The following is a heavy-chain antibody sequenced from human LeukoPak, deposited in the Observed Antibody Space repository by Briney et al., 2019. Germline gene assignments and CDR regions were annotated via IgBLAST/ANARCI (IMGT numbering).Heavy chain of an antibody. CDR2: INHSGST. J-gene: IGHJ4*02. CDR3: ASLVGAAQFDY. D-gene: IGHD1-26*01. Sequence: SETLSLTCTVSGGSIGSYYWSWIRQPPGKGLEWIGEINHSGSTNYNPSLKSRVTISVDTSKNQFSLKLSSVTAADTAVYYCASLVGAAQFDYWGQGTLVTVSS. V-gene: IGHV4-34*01. CDR1: GGSIGSYY.